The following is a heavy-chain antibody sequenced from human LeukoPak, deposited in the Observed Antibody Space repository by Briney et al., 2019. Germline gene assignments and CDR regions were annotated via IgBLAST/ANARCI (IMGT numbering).Heavy chain of an antibody. CDR1: GFTFSGSA. CDR2: VRSKANSYAT. V-gene: IGHV3-73*01. CDR3: TRHDRDSGGYYYLDY. J-gene: IGHJ4*02. Sequence: GGSLRLSCAASGFTFSGSAMHWVRQASGKGLEWVGRVRSKANSYATAYAASVKGRFTISRDDSKNTAYLQMNSLKTEDTAVYYCTRHDRDSGGYYYLDYWGQGTLVTVSS. D-gene: IGHD3-22*01.